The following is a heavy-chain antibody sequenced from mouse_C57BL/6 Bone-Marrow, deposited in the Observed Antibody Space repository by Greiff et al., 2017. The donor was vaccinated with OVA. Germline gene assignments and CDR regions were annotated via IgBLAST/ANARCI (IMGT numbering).Heavy chain of an antibody. V-gene: IGHV5-9-1*02. J-gene: IGHJ1*03. Sequence: VMLVESGEGLVKPGGSLKLSCAASGFTFSSYAMSWVRQTPEKRLEWVAYISSGGDYISYADTVKGRFTISRDTARNTLYLQMSSLKSEDTAMYYCTRDITTAESIAAGWYFDVWGTGTTVTVSS. CDR1: GFTFSSYA. CDR3: TRDITTAESIAAGWYFDV. CDR2: ISSGGDYI. D-gene: IGHD1-1*01.